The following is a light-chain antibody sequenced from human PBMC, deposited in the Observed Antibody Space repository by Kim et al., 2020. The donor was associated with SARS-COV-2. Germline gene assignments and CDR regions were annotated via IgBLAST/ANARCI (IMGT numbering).Light chain of an antibody. CDR3: SSYAGTSGYV. Sequence: GQSLTISCTGTSSDVVADKCVSWYQPRPEVAPTLMIFEVNERPSGVPGRFSGSTSGNTASLTVSALQAEDEADYYCSSYAGTSGYVFGTGTKVTVL. V-gene: IGLV2-8*01. CDR2: EVN. CDR1: SSDVVADKC. J-gene: IGLJ1*01.